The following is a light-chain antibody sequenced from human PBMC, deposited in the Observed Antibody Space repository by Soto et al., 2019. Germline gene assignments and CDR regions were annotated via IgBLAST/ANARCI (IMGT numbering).Light chain of an antibody. Sequence: EIVLTQSPATLSLSPGERATLSCRASQSLINYLAWYQQKPGQAPRLLIYDASNRATGIPARFSGSGSGTDFTLTISRLEPEDFAVYYCQQYGNSPITCGQGTRLEIK. CDR3: QQYGNSPIT. CDR1: QSLINY. CDR2: DAS. V-gene: IGKV3-11*01. J-gene: IGKJ5*01.